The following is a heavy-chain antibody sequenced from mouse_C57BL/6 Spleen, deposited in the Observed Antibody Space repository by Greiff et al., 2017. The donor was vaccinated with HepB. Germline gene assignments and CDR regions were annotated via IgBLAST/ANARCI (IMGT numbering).Heavy chain of an antibody. CDR1: GYTFTDYY. J-gene: IGHJ2*01. CDR3: ARGTVEEYYFDY. D-gene: IGHD1-1*01. CDR2: INPYNGGT. Sequence: VQLQQSGPVLVKPGASVKMSCKASGYTFTDYYMNWVKQSHGKSLEWIGVINPYNGGTSYNQKFKGKATLTVDKSSSTAYMELNSLTSEDSAVYYCARGTVEEYYFDYWGQGTTLTVSS. V-gene: IGHV1-19*01.